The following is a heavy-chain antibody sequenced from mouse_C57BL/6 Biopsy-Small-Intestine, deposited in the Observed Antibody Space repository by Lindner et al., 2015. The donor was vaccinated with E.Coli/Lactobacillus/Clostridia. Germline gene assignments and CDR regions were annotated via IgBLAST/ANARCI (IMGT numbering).Heavy chain of an antibody. Sequence: VQLQESGPELVKPGASLKISCKASGYAFTNYLIEWVKQRPGQGLEWIGVIDPGSGGTNYNEKFKDKATLSADKSSSTAYIQLSSLTSEDSAVYFCARQVYGNYEFTYWGQGTLVTVSA. CDR2: IDPGSGGT. D-gene: IGHD2-1*01. V-gene: IGHV1-54*01. CDR1: GYAFTNYL. CDR3: ARQVYGNYEFTY. J-gene: IGHJ3*01.